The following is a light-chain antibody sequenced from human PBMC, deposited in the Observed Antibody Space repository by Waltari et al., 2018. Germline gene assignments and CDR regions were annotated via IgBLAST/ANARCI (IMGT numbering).Light chain of an antibody. CDR2: ANN. V-gene: IGLV1-44*01. J-gene: IGLJ3*02. CDR3: ATWDASLDTWV. Sequence: QSVVTQPPSASGTPGQRVTLSCSGSNSNTGSDIVNWYQQFPGTATKRLIYANNQRPSGVPGRFSASRSGTSASLVISGLQSEDEADYYCATWDASLDTWVFGGGTKVTVL. CDR1: NSNTGSDI.